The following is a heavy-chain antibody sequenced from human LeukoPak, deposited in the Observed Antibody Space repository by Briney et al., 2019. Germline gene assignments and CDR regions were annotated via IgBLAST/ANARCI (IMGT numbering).Heavy chain of an antibody. CDR3: ARVWNYYGSGSPPYGMDV. CDR1: GGSISSGDYY. D-gene: IGHD3-10*01. CDR2: IYYSGST. J-gene: IGHJ6*02. Sequence: PSETLSLTCTVSGGSISSGDYYWSWIRQPPGKGLEWIGYIYYSGSTYYNPSLKSRVTISVDTSKNQFSLKLSSVTAADTAVYYCARVWNYYGSGSPPYGMDVWGQGTTVTVSS. V-gene: IGHV4-30-4*01.